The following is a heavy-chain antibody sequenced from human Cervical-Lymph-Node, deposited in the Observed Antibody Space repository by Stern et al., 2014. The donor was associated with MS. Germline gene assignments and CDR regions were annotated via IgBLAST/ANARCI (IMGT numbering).Heavy chain of an antibody. D-gene: IGHD4-17*01. J-gene: IGHJ4*02. CDR1: GYRFTHFA. V-gene: IGHV7-4-1*02. Sequence: QVQLVQSGSELKKPGASVKVSCKASGYRFTHFALNWVRHAPGQGLQWMGWINTNTGNPSYAQAFTGRFVFSLDTSVSTAYLQISSLKAEDTAVYYCARDPHDYGDRFDYWGQGTLVTVSS. CDR2: INTNTGNP. CDR3: ARDPHDYGDRFDY.